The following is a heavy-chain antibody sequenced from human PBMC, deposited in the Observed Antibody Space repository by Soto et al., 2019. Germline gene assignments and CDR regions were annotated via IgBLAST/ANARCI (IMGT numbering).Heavy chain of an antibody. V-gene: IGHV4-31*03. CDR3: ATNGGYYHTSGPKYFPH. D-gene: IGHD3-10*01. CDR2: IYYSGTT. J-gene: IGHJ1*01. Sequence: SETLSLTCTVSGGSIRTGGYYWSWIRQHPGKGLECIGYIYYSGTTYYNPSLKSRITISVDASKSQFSLKLSSVTAADTAVYYCATNGGYYHTSGPKYFPHWGLGTLVTVSS. CDR1: GGSIRTGGYY.